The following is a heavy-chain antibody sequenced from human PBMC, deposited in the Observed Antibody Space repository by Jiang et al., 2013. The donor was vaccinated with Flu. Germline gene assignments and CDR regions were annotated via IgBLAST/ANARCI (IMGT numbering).Heavy chain of an antibody. CDR3: AKVTDDDAFDI. D-gene: IGHD2-21*02. CDR1: GGSISSFY. J-gene: IGHJ3*02. V-gene: IGHV4-59*13. Sequence: GSGLVKPSETLSLTCTVSGGSISSFYWSWIRQPPGKGLEWIGYIYYSGSTNYNPSLKSRVTISVDTSKNQFSLKLSSVTAADTAVYYCAKVTDDDAFDIWGQGTMVTVSS. CDR2: IYYSGST.